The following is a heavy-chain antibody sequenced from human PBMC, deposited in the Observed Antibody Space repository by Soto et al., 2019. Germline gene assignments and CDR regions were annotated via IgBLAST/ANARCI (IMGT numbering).Heavy chain of an antibody. D-gene: IGHD3-10*01. Sequence: ASVKVSCKASGYTFTGYYMHWVRQAPGQGLEWMGWINPNSGGTNYAQKFQGWVTMTRDTSKNQVVLTMTNMDPVDTATYYCVSGSFPNWFDPWGQGTLVTVSS. CDR2: INPNSGGT. J-gene: IGHJ5*02. CDR1: GYTFTGYY. CDR3: VSGSFPNWFDP. V-gene: IGHV1-2*04.